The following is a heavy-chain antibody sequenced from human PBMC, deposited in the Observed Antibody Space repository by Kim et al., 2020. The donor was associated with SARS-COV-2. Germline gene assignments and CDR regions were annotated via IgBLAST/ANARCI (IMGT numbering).Heavy chain of an antibody. Sequence: SQTLSLTCAISGDSVSSSSAAWNWFRQSPSRGLEWLVRTYYRSQWHNDYAVSVKGRITIYPDTSKNQISLQLSSVTPEDTAVYYCARGEVGRSVPTTFRVFDYWGQGSRVTVSS. V-gene: IGHV6-1*01. D-gene: IGHD1-26*01. CDR2: TYYRSQWHN. CDR3: ARGEVGRSVPTTFRVFDY. CDR1: GDSVSSSSAA. J-gene: IGHJ4*02.